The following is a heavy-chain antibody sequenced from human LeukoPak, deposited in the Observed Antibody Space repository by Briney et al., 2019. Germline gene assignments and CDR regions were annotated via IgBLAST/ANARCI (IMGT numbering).Heavy chain of an antibody. CDR3: ARAGYYYGGSGYYYFDY. CDR1: GGSISSYY. V-gene: IGHV4-4*07. D-gene: IGHD3-22*01. J-gene: IGHJ4*02. Sequence: SETLSLTCTVSGGSISSYYWSWIRQPARKGLEWIGRIHTSGSTNYKPSLKSRVTMSVDTSKNQFSLKLSSVTAADTAVYYCARAGYYYGGSGYYYFDYWGQGTLVTVSS. CDR2: IHTSGST.